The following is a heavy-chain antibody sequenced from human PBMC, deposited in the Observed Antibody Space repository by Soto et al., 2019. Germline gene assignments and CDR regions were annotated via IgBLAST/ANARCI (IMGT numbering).Heavy chain of an antibody. CDR3: ARARIIATVDY. D-gene: IGHD6-13*01. Sequence: QVQLVQSGAEVKKPGASVKVSCKASGYTFTSYAMHWVRQAPGQRLEWMGWINVGNGNTKYSQRFQGRVTITRDTSASTAYMELSSLRSEDTAVYYCARARIIATVDYWGQGTLVTVSS. CDR2: INVGNGNT. J-gene: IGHJ4*02. CDR1: GYTFTSYA. V-gene: IGHV1-3*01.